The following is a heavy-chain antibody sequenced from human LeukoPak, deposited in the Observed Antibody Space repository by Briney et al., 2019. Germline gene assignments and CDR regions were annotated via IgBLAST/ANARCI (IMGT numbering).Heavy chain of an antibody. CDR3: ARRDSRSGWSDY. D-gene: IGHD6-19*01. CDR2: IIPILGIA. Sequence: SVKVSCKASGGTFSSYAISWVRQAPGQGLEWMGRIIPILGIANYAQKFKGRVTITADKSTSTAYIELSSLRSEDTAVYYCARRDSRSGWSDYWGQGTLVTVSS. V-gene: IGHV1-69*04. CDR1: GGTFSSYA. J-gene: IGHJ4*02.